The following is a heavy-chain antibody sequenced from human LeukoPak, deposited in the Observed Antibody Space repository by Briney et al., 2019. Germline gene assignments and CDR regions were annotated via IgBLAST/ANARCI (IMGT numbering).Heavy chain of an antibody. V-gene: IGHV4-4*07. D-gene: IGHD6-13*01. J-gene: IGHJ2*01. CDR2: IYTRGST. CDR1: GGSISSYD. Sequence: SETLSLTCTVSGGSISSYDWSWIRQPAGKRLEWIGRIYTRGSTNYNPSLKSRVIMSVDTSKNQFSLRLSSVTAADTAVYYCARVSSSWYQDWYFDLWGRGTLVTVSS. CDR3: ARVSSSWYQDWYFDL.